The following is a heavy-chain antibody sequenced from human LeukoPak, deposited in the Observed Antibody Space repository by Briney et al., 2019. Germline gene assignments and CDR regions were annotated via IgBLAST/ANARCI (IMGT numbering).Heavy chain of an antibody. CDR1: GGTSSTYA. V-gene: IGHV1-69*01. CDR2: IIPIFGTA. CDR3: ARDYRLGRWNYGFDP. J-gene: IGHJ5*02. Sequence: SVKVSCKASGGTSSTYAISWVRQAPGQGLEWMGGIIPIFGTANYAQKFQGRVTITADESTSTAYMELSSLRSEDTAVYYCARDYRLGRWNYGFDPWGQGTLVTVSS. D-gene: IGHD1-7*01.